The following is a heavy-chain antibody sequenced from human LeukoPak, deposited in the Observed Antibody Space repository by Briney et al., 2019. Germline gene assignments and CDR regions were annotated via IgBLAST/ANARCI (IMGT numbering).Heavy chain of an antibody. CDR1: GGSISSYY. CDR2: IYYSGST. Sequence: SETLSLTCTVSGGSISSYYWSWIRQPPGKGLEWIGYIYYSGSTNYNPSLRSRVTISVDTSKNQFSLKLSSVTAADTAVYYCAREDSGSYYNFYYFYMDVWGKGTTVTISS. CDR3: AREDSGSYYNFYYFYMDV. D-gene: IGHD3-10*01. V-gene: IGHV4-59*01. J-gene: IGHJ6*03.